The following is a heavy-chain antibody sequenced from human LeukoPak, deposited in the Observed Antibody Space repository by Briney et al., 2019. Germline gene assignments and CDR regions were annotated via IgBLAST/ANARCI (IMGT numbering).Heavy chain of an antibody. CDR2: ISISSSYT. D-gene: IGHD5-18*01. CDR3: ARAVQLWFYDY. Sequence: GGSLRLSCAASGFTFSDYYMSCIRQAPGKGLEWGSYISISSSYTNYADSVKGRFTISRDNAKNSLYLQMNSLRAEDTAVYYCARAVQLWFYDYWGQGTLVTVSS. V-gene: IGHV3-11*06. J-gene: IGHJ4*02. CDR1: GFTFSDYY.